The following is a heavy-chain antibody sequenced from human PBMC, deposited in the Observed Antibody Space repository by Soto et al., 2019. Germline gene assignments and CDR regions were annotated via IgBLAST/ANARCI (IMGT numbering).Heavy chain of an antibody. Sequence: QLQLQESGPGLVKPSETLSLTCTVSGGSFSSSTYYWGWIRQPPGKGLEWIGSVYSGGNTYYNPSLKSRVTVSVDTSKNHFSLKLTSVTAADTAMYYCARQPYDSTGYYYGAWGQGTLVTVSS. V-gene: IGHV4-39*01. CDR3: ARQPYDSTGYYYGA. CDR1: GGSFSSSTYY. D-gene: IGHD3-22*01. J-gene: IGHJ5*02. CDR2: VYSGGNT.